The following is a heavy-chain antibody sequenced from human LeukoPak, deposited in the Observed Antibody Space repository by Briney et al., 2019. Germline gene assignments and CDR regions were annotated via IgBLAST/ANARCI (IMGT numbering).Heavy chain of an antibody. Sequence: SETLSLTCAVYGGSFSGYYWSWIRQPPGKGLEWIGEINHSGSTNYNPSLKSRVTISVDTSKNQFSLKMSSVTAADTAVYYCAREHSSGWDYWGQGTLVTVSS. D-gene: IGHD6-19*01. J-gene: IGHJ4*02. CDR2: INHSGST. CDR3: AREHSSGWDY. CDR1: GGSFSGYY. V-gene: IGHV4-34*01.